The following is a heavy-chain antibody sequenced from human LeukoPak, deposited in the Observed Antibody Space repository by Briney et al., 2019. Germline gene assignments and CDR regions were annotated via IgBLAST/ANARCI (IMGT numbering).Heavy chain of an antibody. CDR3: GRGIPVDY. CDR2: IKNKANSYTT. Sequence: PGGSLRLSCAASGFTFSDHYMDWVRQAPGKGLEWVGRIKNKANSYTTEYAASVEGRFTISRDDSKNSLYLQMNSLKTEDTAVYYCGRGIPVDYWGQGLLVTVSS. CDR1: GFTFSDHY. J-gene: IGHJ4*02. V-gene: IGHV3-72*01.